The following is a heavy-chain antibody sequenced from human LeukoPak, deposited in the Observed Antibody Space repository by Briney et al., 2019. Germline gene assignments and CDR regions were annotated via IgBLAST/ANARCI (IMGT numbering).Heavy chain of an antibody. CDR3: ARGGYSYGFGGYYYYYYMDV. CDR1: GGSISSSSYY. V-gene: IGHV4-39*07. Sequence: SETLSLTCTVSGGSISSSSYYWGWIRQPPGKGLEWIGSIYYSGSTYYNPSLKSRVTISVDTSKNQFSLKLSSVTAADTAVYYCARGGYSYGFGGYYYYYYMDVWGKGATVTVSS. J-gene: IGHJ6*03. D-gene: IGHD5-18*01. CDR2: IYYSGST.